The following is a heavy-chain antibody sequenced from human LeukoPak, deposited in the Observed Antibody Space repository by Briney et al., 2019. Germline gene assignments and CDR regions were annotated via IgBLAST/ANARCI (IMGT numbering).Heavy chain of an antibody. V-gene: IGHV5-51*01. Sequence: GESLKISCKGSGYSFTSYWIGWVRQMPGKGLEWMGIIYPGDSDTRYSPSFQGQVTISADKSISTAYLQWSSLKASDTAMYYCATGVEGGTGADYYFDYWGQGTLVTVSS. CDR1: GYSFTSYW. D-gene: IGHD2-15*01. J-gene: IGHJ4*02. CDR3: ATGVEGGTGADYYFDY. CDR2: IYPGDSDT.